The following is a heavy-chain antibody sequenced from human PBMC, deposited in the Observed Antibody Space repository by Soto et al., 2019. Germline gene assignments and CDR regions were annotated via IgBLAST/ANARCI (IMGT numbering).Heavy chain of an antibody. V-gene: IGHV1-18*01. CDR1: GYTFTSYG. CDR3: ARAVGYYYGMDV. Sequence: QVQLVQAGAEVKKPGASVKVSCKASGYTFTSYGISWVRQSPGQGLEWMGWISAYNGNTNYAQKIQSKATMTTDTSTSTAYMELSSLRSDDTAVYYCARAVGYYYGMDVWGQGTTVTVSS. CDR2: ISAYNGNT. D-gene: IGHD6-19*01. J-gene: IGHJ6*02.